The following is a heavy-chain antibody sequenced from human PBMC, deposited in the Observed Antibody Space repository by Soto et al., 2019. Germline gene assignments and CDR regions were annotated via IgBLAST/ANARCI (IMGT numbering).Heavy chain of an antibody. J-gene: IGHJ4*02. D-gene: IGHD4-17*01. CDR3: ARYAAEVTTFFDQ. CDR2: ISGSSGSK. Sequence: PGGSLRLSCAASGFTFSNHEMNWIRQAPGKGLEWLSNISGSSGSKKYADAGKGRFTISRDNAKKSLYLEMHSLRAEDTAMYYCARYAAEVTTFFDQWGQGTLVTVSS. V-gene: IGHV3-48*03. CDR1: GFTFSNHE.